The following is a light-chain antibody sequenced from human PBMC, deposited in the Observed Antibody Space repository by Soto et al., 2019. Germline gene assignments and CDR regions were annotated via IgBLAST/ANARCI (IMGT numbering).Light chain of an antibody. CDR1: SSNIGAGYD. CDR2: GNS. CDR3: QSYDSSLSDSYV. Sequence: QSALAQPPSVSGAPGQRVTISCTGSSSNIGAGYDVHWYQQLPGTAPKLLIYGNSNRPSGVPDRFPGSKSGTSASLAITGLQAEDEADYYCQSYDSSLSDSYVFGPGTKVTVL. V-gene: IGLV1-40*01. J-gene: IGLJ1*01.